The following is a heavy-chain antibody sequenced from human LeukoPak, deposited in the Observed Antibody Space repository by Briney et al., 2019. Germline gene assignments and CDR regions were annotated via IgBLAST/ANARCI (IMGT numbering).Heavy chain of an antibody. CDR1: GGSISSGNYY. CDR2: IYYSGST. CDR3: ARAPAPPLIVVVRRNLVSYAFDI. D-gene: IGHD3-22*01. J-gene: IGHJ3*02. V-gene: IGHV4-30-4*08. Sequence: SQTLSLTCTVSGGSISSGNYYWSWIPQPPGKGLEWIGYIYYSGSTYYNPSLKSRVTISVDTSKNQFSLKLSSVTAADTAVYYCARAPAPPLIVVVRRNLVSYAFDIWGQGTMVTVSS.